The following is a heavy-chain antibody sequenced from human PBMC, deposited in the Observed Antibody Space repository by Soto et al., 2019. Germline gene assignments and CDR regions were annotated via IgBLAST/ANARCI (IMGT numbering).Heavy chain of an antibody. J-gene: IGHJ6*02. CDR3: ASGGLERHPQPYYYYGMDV. D-gene: IGHD1-1*01. Sequence: SETLSLTCTVSGGSISSYYWSWIRQPPGKGLEWIGYIYYSGSTNYNPSLKSRVTISVDTSKNQFSLKLSSVTAADTAVYYCASGGLERHPQPYYYYGMDVWGQGTTVTVSS. V-gene: IGHV4-59*01. CDR1: GGSISSYY. CDR2: IYYSGST.